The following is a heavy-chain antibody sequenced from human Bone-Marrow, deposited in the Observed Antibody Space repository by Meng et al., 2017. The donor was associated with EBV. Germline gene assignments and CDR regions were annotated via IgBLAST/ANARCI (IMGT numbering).Heavy chain of an antibody. CDR2: INAGNGNT. V-gene: IGHV1-3*01. J-gene: IGHJ4*02. CDR1: GYTFTSTSFA. D-gene: IGHD4-17*01. CDR3: ARGQHDYAFDY. Sequence: VQVGAEVKKTGAPVKVSVRATGYTFTSTSFAIHWVRQAPGQRLEWMGWINAGNGNTQYSQNFQGRVTITRDTSATTVHMELRSLRSEDTAVYYCARGQHDYAFDYWVQGTLVTVSS.